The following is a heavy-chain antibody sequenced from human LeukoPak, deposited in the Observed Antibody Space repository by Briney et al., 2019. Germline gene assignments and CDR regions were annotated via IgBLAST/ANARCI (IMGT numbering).Heavy chain of an antibody. D-gene: IGHD5-24*01. V-gene: IGHV3-7*01. CDR2: IKQDGSEK. Sequence: PGGSLRPSCVVSGFTFSSYWMNWVRQAPGKGLEWVANIKQDGSEKYYVDSVKGRFTISRDNAKNSVYLQMNSLRAEDMAVYYCARMASYYFYMDVWGKGTTVTVSS. CDR3: ARMASYYFYMDV. CDR1: GFTFSSYW. J-gene: IGHJ6*03.